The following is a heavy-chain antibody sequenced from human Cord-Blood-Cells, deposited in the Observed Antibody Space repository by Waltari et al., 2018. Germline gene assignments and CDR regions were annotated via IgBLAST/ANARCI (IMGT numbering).Heavy chain of an antibody. V-gene: IGHV4-34*01. CDR2: INQSGST. CDR1: GGSFSGYY. D-gene: IGHD6-13*01. CDR3: ARGKTSSSGFDY. J-gene: IGHJ4*02. Sequence: QVQLQQGGAGQLKPSESLSLTCGVHGGSFSGYYWSWFRHSPGKGLEWSGEINQSGSTNYNPSLKSRVTISVDTSKNQFSLKLSSVTAADTAVYYCARGKTSSSGFDYWGQGTLVTVSS.